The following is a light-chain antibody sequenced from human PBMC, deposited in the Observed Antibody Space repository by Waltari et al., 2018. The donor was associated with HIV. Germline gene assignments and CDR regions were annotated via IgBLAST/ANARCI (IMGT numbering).Light chain of an antibody. Sequence: QSALTQPASVSGSPGQSITISCTGTTSDVGGYDYVSWYQQHQGKVPKLIIYEVTNRPSGVSNRFSGSKSGNTASLTISGLQPEDEADYYCSSFTSSDTPVVFGGGTKLTVL. J-gene: IGLJ2*01. V-gene: IGLV2-14*01. CDR2: EVT. CDR1: TSDVGGYDY. CDR3: SSFTSSDTPVV.